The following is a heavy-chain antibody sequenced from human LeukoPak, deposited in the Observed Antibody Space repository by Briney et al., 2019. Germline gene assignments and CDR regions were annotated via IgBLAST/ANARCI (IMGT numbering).Heavy chain of an antibody. J-gene: IGHJ4*02. V-gene: IGHV3-20*04. CDR2: ISWNGGST. D-gene: IGHD3-10*01. CDR1: RFTFDDFG. Sequence: GGSLRLSCAGSRFTFDDFGMSWVRQAPGKGLEWVAGISWNGGSTGYADSVKGRFTTSRDNAKNLLYLQMNSLRAEDTAVYYCTRGGVDYWGQGTLVTVSS. CDR3: TRGGVDY.